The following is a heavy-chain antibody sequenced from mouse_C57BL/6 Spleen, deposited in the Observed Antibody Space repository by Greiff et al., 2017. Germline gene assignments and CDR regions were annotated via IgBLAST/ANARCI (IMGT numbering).Heavy chain of an antibody. J-gene: IGHJ1*03. D-gene: IGHD4-1*01. CDR3: AISLGYWYFDV. V-gene: IGHV1-74*01. CDR1: GYTFTSYS. CDR2: IHPSDSDT. Sequence: VQLQQPGAELVKPGASLKVSCTASGYTFTSYSMHWVQQTPGQGLEWIGRIHPSDSDTNYNQKFKGKATLTVDKSSSTGYMQRRSLTSEDSAVYYCAISLGYWYFDVWGTGTTVTVSS.